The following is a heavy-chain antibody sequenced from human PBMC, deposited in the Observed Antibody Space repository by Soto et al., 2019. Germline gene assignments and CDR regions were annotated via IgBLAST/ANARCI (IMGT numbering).Heavy chain of an antibody. CDR3: ARQEGRRYCSSTRCYRKDYGMDV. V-gene: IGHV4-59*01. CDR1: GGSISSYY. CDR2: IYYSGST. J-gene: IGHJ6*02. D-gene: IGHD2-2*02. Sequence: SETLSLTCTVSGGSISSYYWSWIRQPPGKGLEWIGYIYYSGSTNYNPSLKSRVTISVDTSKNQFSLKLSSVTAADTAVYYCARQEGRRYCSSTRCYRKDYGMDVWGQGTTVTVSS.